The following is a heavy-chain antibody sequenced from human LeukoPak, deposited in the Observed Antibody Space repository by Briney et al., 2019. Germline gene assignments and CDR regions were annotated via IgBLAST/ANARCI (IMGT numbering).Heavy chain of an antibody. J-gene: IGHJ4*02. D-gene: IGHD3-9*01. V-gene: IGHV7-4-1*02. CDR3: ARNDYILTGYYPDY. CDR1: GYTFTNYA. Sequence: ASVKASCKASGYTFTNYAINWLRQAPGQGLEWMGWINTNTGNPRYAQGFTGRFVFSLDTSVSTAYLQISSLKAEDTAVYYCARNDYILTGYYPDYWGQGTLVTVSS. CDR2: INTNTGNP.